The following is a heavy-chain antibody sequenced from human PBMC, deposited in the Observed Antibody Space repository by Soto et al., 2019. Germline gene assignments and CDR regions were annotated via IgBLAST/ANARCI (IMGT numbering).Heavy chain of an antibody. CDR3: ARELMLGLRTAFDI. CDR1: GFTISNYW. D-gene: IGHD1-26*01. J-gene: IGHJ3*02. V-gene: IGHV3-48*02. Sequence: GGSLRLSCAASGFTISNYWMSWVRQAPGKGLEWVSYISSTGNTIYYPDSVKGRFTISRDTAKKSLYLQMNSLRDEDTAVYFCARELMLGLRTAFDIWGQATLVTVS. CDR2: ISSTGNTI.